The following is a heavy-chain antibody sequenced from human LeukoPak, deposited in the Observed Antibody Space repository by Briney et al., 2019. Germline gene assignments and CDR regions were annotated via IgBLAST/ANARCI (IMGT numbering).Heavy chain of an antibody. J-gene: IGHJ6*03. CDR2: IYPGDSDT. CDR3: ARQFDYYYYMDV. Sequence: GESLKISCKGSGNSFTSYWIGWVLPVAGKGLEWMGIIYPGDSDTRYSPSFQGQVTISADKSISTAYLQWSSLKASDTAMYYCARQFDYYYYMDVWGKGTTVTVSS. V-gene: IGHV5-51*01. D-gene: IGHD3-10*01. CDR1: GNSFTSYW.